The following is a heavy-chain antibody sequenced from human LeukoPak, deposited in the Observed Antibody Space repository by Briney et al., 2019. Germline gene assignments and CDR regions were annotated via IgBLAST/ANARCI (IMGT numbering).Heavy chain of an antibody. CDR3: ARGVDFWSPFDP. V-gene: IGHV1-69*01. CDR1: GGTFRNHA. Sequence: GASVRASCKASGGTFRNHAISWVRQAPGQGLEWMGGIIPIFGTAKFAQRYQGRVTITADESTSTAYMELSSLRSEDTAVYYCARGVDFWSPFDPWGQGTLVTVSS. CDR2: IIPIFGTA. J-gene: IGHJ5*02. D-gene: IGHD3-3*01.